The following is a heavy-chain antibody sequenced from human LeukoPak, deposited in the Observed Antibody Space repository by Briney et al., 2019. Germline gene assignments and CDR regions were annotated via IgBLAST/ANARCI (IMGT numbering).Heavy chain of an antibody. V-gene: IGHV3-23*01. Sequence: GGSLRLSCAASGFTFSSYAMSWVRQAPGKGLEWVSAISGSGGSTYYADSVKGRFTNSRDNSKNTLYLQMNSLRAEDTAVYYCARSGWPYYFDYWGQGTLVTVSS. CDR3: ARSGWPYYFDY. J-gene: IGHJ4*02. CDR2: ISGSGGST. CDR1: GFTFSSYA. D-gene: IGHD6-19*01.